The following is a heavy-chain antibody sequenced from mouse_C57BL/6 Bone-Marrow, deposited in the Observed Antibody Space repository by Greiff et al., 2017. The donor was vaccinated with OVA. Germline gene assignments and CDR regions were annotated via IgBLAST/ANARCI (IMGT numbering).Heavy chain of an antibody. CDR1: GYTFTSYG. J-gene: IGHJ3*01. CDR2: IYPRSGNT. Sequence: VQLQQSGAELARPGASVQLSCKASGYTFTSYGISWVKQRTGQGLEWIGEIYPRSGNTYYYEKFKGKATLTADKSSRTAYMELRSLTSEDSAVYFCARVGGSWCAYWGQGTLVTVSA. V-gene: IGHV1-81*01. CDR3: ARVGGSWCAY.